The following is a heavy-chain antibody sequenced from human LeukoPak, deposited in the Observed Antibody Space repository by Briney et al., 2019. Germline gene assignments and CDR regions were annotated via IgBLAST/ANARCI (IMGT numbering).Heavy chain of an antibody. V-gene: IGHV3-30*04. D-gene: IGHD6-13*01. CDR3: ARDRRRSSKYYYYYYGMDV. CDR2: ISYDGSNK. CDR1: GFTFSSYA. J-gene: IGHJ6*02. Sequence: GRSLRLSCAASGFTFSSYAMHWVRQAPGKGLEWVAVISYDGSNKYYADSVKGRFTISRDSSKNTVYLQMNSLRDEDTAVYYCARDRRRSSKYYYYYYGMDVWGQGTTVTVSS.